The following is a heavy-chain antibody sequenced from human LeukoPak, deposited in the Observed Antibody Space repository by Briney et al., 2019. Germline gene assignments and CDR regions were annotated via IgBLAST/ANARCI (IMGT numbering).Heavy chain of an antibody. CDR1: GGSISSYY. D-gene: IGHD2-15*01. Sequence: SETLSLTCTVSGGSISSYYWSWIRQPPGKGLEWIGYIYYSGSTNYNPSLKSRVTISVDTSKNQFSLELSSVTAADTAVYYCASVFLGYCSGGSCYHRVPDFDYWGQGTLVTVSS. CDR2: IYYSGST. V-gene: IGHV4-59*12. CDR3: ASVFLGYCSGGSCYHRVPDFDY. J-gene: IGHJ4*02.